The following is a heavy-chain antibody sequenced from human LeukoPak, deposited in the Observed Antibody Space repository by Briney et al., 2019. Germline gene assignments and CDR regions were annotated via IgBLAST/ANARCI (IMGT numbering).Heavy chain of an antibody. CDR1: GFTFSTYW. Sequence: GGSLRLSCAASGFTFSTYWIHWVRQAPGKGLVWVSRISGDGSDTRYADSVKGRFTISRDNAKNTVFLQMNSLRDEDTAVYHCARDVQDSRTGGLDFWGQGTLVTVSS. J-gene: IGHJ4*02. V-gene: IGHV3-74*01. D-gene: IGHD3-22*01. CDR2: ISGDGSDT. CDR3: ARDVQDSRTGGLDF.